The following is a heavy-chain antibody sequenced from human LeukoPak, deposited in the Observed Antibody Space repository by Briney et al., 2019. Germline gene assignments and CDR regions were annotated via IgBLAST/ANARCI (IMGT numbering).Heavy chain of an antibody. J-gene: IGHJ6*02. Sequence: GGPLRLSCAASGFSFSDYYMSWIRQAPGKGLEWVSYISSSNTYTNYEDSVKGRFTVSRDNAKNLMYLQMNSLRAEDTAVYYCARELFYSNGMDVWGQGTTVTVSS. D-gene: IGHD3-3*01. CDR2: ISSSNTYT. CDR3: ARELFYSNGMDV. CDR1: GFSFSDYY. V-gene: IGHV3-11*06.